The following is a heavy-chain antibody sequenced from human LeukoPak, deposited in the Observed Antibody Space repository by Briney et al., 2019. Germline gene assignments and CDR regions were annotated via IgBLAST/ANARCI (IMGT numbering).Heavy chain of an antibody. Sequence: ASETLSLTCAVYGGSFSGYYWSWIRQPPGKGLEWIGEINHSGSTNYNPSLKSRVTISVDTSKNQFSLKLSSVTAADTAVYYCARVSDYSSGRGYFDYWGQGTLVTVSS. CDR1: GGSFSGYY. CDR2: INHSGST. V-gene: IGHV4-34*01. CDR3: ARVSDYSSGRGYFDY. D-gene: IGHD6-19*01. J-gene: IGHJ4*02.